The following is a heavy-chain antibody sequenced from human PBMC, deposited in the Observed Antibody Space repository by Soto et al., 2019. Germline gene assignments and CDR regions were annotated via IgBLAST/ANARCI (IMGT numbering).Heavy chain of an antibody. CDR2: IWYDGSNK. V-gene: IGHV3-33*01. J-gene: IGHJ4*01. D-gene: IGHD3-3*01. CDR3: ARVSRSGYYPKY. CDR1: GFTFSNYG. Sequence: LRLSCAASGFTFSNYGMHWVRQAPGKGLEWVAVIWYDGSNKYYADSVKGRFTISRDNSKNTLYLQMNSLRAEDTAVYYCARVSRSGYYPKYWGQGTLVTVSS.